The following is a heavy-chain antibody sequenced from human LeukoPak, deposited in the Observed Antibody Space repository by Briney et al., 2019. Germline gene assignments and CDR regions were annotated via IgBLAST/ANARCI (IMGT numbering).Heavy chain of an antibody. CDR1: GYTFTDYY. CDR3: ASPKYGGEYYFDY. Sequence: ASVTVSCQASGYTFTDYYFHWVRQPAGQGLEWMGWISPSTGVTNYAQIFQGRVTMTRDTSLNTAYLELRTLRSDDTAMYYCASPKYGGEYYFDYWGQGTLVTVSS. V-gene: IGHV1-2*02. J-gene: IGHJ4*02. D-gene: IGHD2/OR15-2a*01. CDR2: ISPSTGVT.